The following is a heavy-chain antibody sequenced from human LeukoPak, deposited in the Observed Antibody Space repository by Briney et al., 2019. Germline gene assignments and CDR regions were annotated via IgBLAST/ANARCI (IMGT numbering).Heavy chain of an antibody. CDR2: ISYDGSNK. CDR3: AKDHRAYCGGDCVDFDY. CDR1: GFTFSSYG. J-gene: IGHJ4*02. V-gene: IGHV3-30*18. Sequence: GGSLRLSCAASGFTFSSYGMHWVRQAPGKGLEWVAVISYDGSNKYYADSVKGRFTISRDNSKNTLYLQMYSLRAEDTAVYYCAKDHRAYCGGDCVDFDYWGQGTLVTVSS. D-gene: IGHD2-21*02.